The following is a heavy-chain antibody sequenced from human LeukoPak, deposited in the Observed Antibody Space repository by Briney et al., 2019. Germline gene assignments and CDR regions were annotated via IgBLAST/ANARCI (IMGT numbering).Heavy chain of an antibody. CDR3: AREGTYYYDSSGYYDY. CDR1: GFTFSSYA. V-gene: IGHV3-30-3*01. J-gene: IGHJ4*02. CDR2: ISYDGSNK. D-gene: IGHD3-22*01. Sequence: PGGSLRLSCAASGFTFSSYAMHWVRQAPGKGLEWVAVISYDGSNKYYADSVKGRFTISRDNSKNTLYLQMNSLRAEDTAVYYCAREGTYYYDSSGYYDYWGQGTLVTVSS.